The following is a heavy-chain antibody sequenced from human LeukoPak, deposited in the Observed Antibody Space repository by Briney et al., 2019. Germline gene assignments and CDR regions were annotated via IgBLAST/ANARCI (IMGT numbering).Heavy chain of an antibody. J-gene: IGHJ4*02. V-gene: IGHV4-61*02. CDR3: ARDQTYSGSGIYTYFDY. Sequence: PSQTLSLTCTVSGGSISSGGHYWSWIRQPAGKGLEYVGRISSTGSTNYNPSLRSRVTISADTSKNHFSLKLTSVTAADTAVYYCARDQTYSGSGIYTYFDYWGQGILVTVSS. CDR2: ISSTGST. D-gene: IGHD3-10*01. CDR1: GGSISSGGHY.